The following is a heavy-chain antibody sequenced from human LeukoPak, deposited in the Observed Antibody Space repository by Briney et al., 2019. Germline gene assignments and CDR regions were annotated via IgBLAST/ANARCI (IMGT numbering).Heavy chain of an antibody. J-gene: IGHJ4*02. CDR2: IRYDGSNK. CDR3: AKDAGYSYGTDY. V-gene: IGHV3-30*02. CDR1: GFTFSSYG. D-gene: IGHD5-18*01. Sequence: GGYLRLSCAASGFTFSSYGMHWVRQAPGKGLEWVAFIRYDGSNKYYADSVKGRFTISRDNSKNTLYLQMNSLRAEDTAVYYCAKDAGYSYGTDYWGQGTLVTVSS.